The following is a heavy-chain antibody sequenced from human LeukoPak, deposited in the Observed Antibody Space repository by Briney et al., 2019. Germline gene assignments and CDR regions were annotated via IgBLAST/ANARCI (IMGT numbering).Heavy chain of an antibody. D-gene: IGHD3-3*01. V-gene: IGHV4-31*03. CDR3: ARSNRTYYDFWSGSYYYGMDV. CDR1: GGSISSGGYF. J-gene: IGHJ6*02. CDR2: IYYSGST. Sequence: SETLSLTCTVSGGSISSGGYFWSWIRQHPGKGLEWIGCIYYSGSTYYNPSLKSRLTISVDTSKNQFSLKLSSVTAADTAVYYCARSNRTYYDFWSGSYYYGMDVWGQGTTVTVSS.